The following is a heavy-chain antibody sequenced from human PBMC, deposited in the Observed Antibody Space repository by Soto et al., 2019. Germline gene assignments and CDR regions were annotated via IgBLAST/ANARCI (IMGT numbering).Heavy chain of an antibody. J-gene: IGHJ4*02. D-gene: IGHD3-10*01. CDR2: VNRDGGST. Sequence: EVPLVESGGGLVQPGGSLRLSCVASGFNFSSYWMYWVRQAPGKGLMWVSRVNRDGGSTSYADSVQGRFTISRDSAKSTLYLQMNSLRAEDTAVYFCARGGRSGSVDYWGQGTLVTVSS. CDR1: GFNFSSYW. V-gene: IGHV3-74*01. CDR3: ARGGRSGSVDY.